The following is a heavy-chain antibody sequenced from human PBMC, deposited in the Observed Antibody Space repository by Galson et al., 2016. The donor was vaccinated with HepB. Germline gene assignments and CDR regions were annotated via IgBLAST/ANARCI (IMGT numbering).Heavy chain of an antibody. J-gene: IGHJ6*03. Sequence: LSLTCTVSGGSISSYYWSWIRQPPGEGLEWIGDIYYSGSTNYNPSLKSRGTISLATSKNQFSLKLSPVTAADTAVYYWARARGHYDILTGSLTSTHYYMDVWGKGTTVTVSS. V-gene: IGHV4-59*01. D-gene: IGHD3-9*01. CDR3: ARARGHYDILTGSLTSTHYYMDV. CDR2: IYYSGST. CDR1: GGSISSYY.